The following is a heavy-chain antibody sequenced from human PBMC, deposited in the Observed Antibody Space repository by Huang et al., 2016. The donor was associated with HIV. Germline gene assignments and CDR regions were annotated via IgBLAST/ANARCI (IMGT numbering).Heavy chain of an antibody. Sequence: QVQLQESGPGLVTPSETLSLTCSVSGGSMRRQYWTWIRQPPGKGLQWIGTVFNTGSTNYNPSFQTRVTISLDTSRGQFSLTLKSVTPADTAVYYCAQEKSFGNWANNWFDPWGQGTLVAVSS. J-gene: IGHJ5*02. D-gene: IGHD3-16*01. CDR3: AQEKSFGNWANNWFDP. CDR2: VFNTGST. CDR1: GGSMRRQY. V-gene: IGHV4-59*08.